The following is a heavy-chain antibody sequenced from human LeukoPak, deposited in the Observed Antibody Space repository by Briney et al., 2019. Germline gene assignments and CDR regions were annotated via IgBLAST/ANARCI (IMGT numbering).Heavy chain of an antibody. J-gene: IGHJ6*03. CDR2: IKQDGSEK. D-gene: IGHD5-18*01. CDR3: ARLPTERIQLWSIYYMDV. Sequence: GGSLRLSCAASGFTFSSYWMSWVRQAPGKGLEWVANIKQDGSEKYYVDSVKGRFTISRDNAKNSLYLQMNSLRAEDTAVYYCARLPTERIQLWSIYYMDVWGKGTTVTVSS. V-gene: IGHV3-7*01. CDR1: GFTFSSYW.